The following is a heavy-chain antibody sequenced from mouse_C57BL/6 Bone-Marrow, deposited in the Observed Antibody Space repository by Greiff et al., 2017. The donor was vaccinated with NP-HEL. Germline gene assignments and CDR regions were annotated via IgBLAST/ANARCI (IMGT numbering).Heavy chain of an antibody. V-gene: IGHV1-63*01. CDR2: IYPGGGYT. Sequence: VNVVESGAELVRPGTSVKMSCKASGYTFTNYWIGWAKQRPGHGLEWIGDIYPGGGYTNYNEKFKGKATLTADKSSSTAYMQFSSLTSEDSAIYYCARYGNDPYYAMDYWGQGTSVTVSA. J-gene: IGHJ4*01. CDR1: GYTFTNYW. CDR3: ARYGNDPYYAMDY. D-gene: IGHD2-2*01.